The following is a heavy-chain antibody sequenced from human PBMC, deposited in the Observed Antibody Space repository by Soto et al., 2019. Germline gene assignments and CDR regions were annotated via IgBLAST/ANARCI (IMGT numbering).Heavy chain of an antibody. V-gene: IGHV4-39*01. J-gene: IGHJ5*02. CDR1: GGSIRSSTFS. Sequence: QLQLQESGPRLVKAAETLSLNCTVSGGSIRSSTFSWGWIRQPPGRGLEWVGSIDYSGNTYYNASLKSRVIVSVDTSKNQFSLKLNSATAADTAVYYCARQFRFGRRLQVSVDPWGQGILVTVSS. CDR2: IDYSGNT. CDR3: ARQFRFGRRLQVSVDP. D-gene: IGHD3-16*01.